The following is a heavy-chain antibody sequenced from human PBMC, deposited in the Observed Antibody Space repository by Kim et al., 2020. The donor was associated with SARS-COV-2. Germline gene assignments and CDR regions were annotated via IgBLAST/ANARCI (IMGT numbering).Heavy chain of an antibody. Sequence: SGGSTYYADSVKGRFTISRDNSKNTLYLQMNSLRAEDTAVYYCAKGSSSHWGQGTLVTVSS. CDR3: AKGSSSH. CDR2: SGGST. J-gene: IGHJ4*02. V-gene: IGHV3-23*01.